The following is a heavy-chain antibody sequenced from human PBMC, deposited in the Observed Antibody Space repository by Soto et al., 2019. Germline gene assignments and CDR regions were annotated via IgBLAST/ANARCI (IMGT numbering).Heavy chain of an antibody. D-gene: IGHD3-10*01. CDR3: AAELGFGKLSVV. J-gene: IGHJ6*02. Sequence: QVQVVQSGVEVRRPGSSVKVSCKASGDTFKNCVISWVRQAPGQGLEWMGGIIPLFGTTDFAQRFQGRLTITTDESTTTAYMELSSLRSEDTATYCCAAELGFGKLSVVWGQGTTVIVSS. CDR1: GDTFKNCV. CDR2: IIPLFGTT. V-gene: IGHV1-69*01.